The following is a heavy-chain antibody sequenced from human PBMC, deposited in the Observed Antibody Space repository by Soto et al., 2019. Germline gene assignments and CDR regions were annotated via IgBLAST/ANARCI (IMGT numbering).Heavy chain of an antibody. CDR2: IYHSGST. CDR3: ARSRDQTIHHRFDY. CDR1: GGSISSSNW. J-gene: IGHJ4*02. Sequence: SETLSLTCAVSGGSISSSNWWSWVRQPPGKGLEWIGEIYHSGSTNYNPSLKSRVTISVDTSKNQFSLKLSSVTAADTAVYYCARSRDQTIHHRFDYWGQGTLVTVSS. V-gene: IGHV4-4*02.